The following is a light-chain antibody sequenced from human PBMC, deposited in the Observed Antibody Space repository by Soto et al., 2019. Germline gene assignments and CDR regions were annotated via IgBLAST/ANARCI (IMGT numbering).Light chain of an antibody. J-gene: IGLJ2*01. CDR1: SSDVGGYNY. V-gene: IGLV2-8*01. Sequence: QSVLTQPPSASGSPGQSVTISCTGTSSDVGGYNYVSWYQQHPGKAPKLMIYEVTKRPSGVPDRFSGSKSGNTASLTVSGLQADDEADYYCSSYGGSNNYVLFGGGTKLTVL. CDR2: EVT. CDR3: SSYGGSNNYVL.